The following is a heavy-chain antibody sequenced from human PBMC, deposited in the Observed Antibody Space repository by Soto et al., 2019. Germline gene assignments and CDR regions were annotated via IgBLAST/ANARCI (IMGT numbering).Heavy chain of an antibody. CDR3: AREGGESSDGLYYFDS. J-gene: IGHJ4*02. CDR2: IYYSGNT. V-gene: IGHV4-30-4*01. CDR1: GGSTSSDNY. Sequence: SETLSLTCTVSGGSTSSDNYWSWIRQPPGKGLEWIGHIYYSGNTDYNPSLKSRLAISIDTSKNQFSLKLSSVTAADTAVYFCAREGGESSDGLYYFDSWGQGTLVTVSS. D-gene: IGHD3-16*01.